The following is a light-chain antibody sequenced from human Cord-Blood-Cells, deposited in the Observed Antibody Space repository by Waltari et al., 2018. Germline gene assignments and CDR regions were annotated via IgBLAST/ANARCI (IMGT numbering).Light chain of an antibody. CDR1: QSVSSN. CDR3: QQYNNWPLYT. CDR2: GAS. Sequence: EIVMTQSPATLSVSPGERATLSCRASQSVSSNLAWYQQKPGQAPRLLIYGASTRATVIPARFSGSGSGTEFTLTISSLQSEDFAVYYCQQYNNWPLYTCGQGTKLEIK. J-gene: IGKJ2*01. V-gene: IGKV3-15*01.